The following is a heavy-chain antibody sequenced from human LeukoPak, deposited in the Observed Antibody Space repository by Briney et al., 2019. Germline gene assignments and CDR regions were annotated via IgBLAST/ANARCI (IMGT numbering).Heavy chain of an antibody. Sequence: KTGGSLRLSCAASGFTFSSYSMNWVRQAPGKGLEWVSSISSSSSYIYYADLVKGRFTISRDNAKNSLYLQMNSLRAEDTAVYYCARVGVVAATDWGQGTLVTVSS. J-gene: IGHJ4*02. D-gene: IGHD2-15*01. CDR3: ARVGVVAATD. CDR1: GFTFSSYS. V-gene: IGHV3-21*01. CDR2: ISSSSSYI.